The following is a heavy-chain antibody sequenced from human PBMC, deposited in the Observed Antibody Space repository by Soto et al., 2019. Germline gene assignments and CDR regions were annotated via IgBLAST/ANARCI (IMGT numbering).Heavy chain of an antibody. CDR2: IYHSGSA. Sequence: SETLSLTCTVSGGSIGGYYWSWIRQPPGKGLEWIGYIYHSGSANHNPSLRSRVTISVDTSKNQFSLKVSSVTAADTAVYYCARHAVEGYSSTWFNYWGQGTRVTVS. CDR1: GGSIGGYY. J-gene: IGHJ4*02. D-gene: IGHD6-13*01. CDR3: ARHAVEGYSSTWFNY. V-gene: IGHV4-59*08.